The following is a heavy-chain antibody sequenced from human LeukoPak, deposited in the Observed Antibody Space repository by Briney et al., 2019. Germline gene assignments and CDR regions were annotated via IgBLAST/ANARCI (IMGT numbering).Heavy chain of an antibody. J-gene: IGHJ3*02. CDR1: GFTFSSYG. D-gene: IGHD3-22*01. CDR3: AKARVGFTKYYYDSSGHHDAFDI. Sequence: PGGSLRLSCAASGFTFSSYGMHWVRQAPGKGLEWVAVISYDGSNKYYADSVKGRFTISRDNAKNSLYLQMNSLRAEDTALYYCAKARVGFTKYYYDSSGHHDAFDIWAQGTMVTVSS. V-gene: IGHV3-30*18. CDR2: ISYDGSNK.